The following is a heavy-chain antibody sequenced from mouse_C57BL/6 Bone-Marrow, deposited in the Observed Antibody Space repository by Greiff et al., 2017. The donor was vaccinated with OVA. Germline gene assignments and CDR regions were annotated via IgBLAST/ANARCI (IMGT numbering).Heavy chain of an antibody. D-gene: IGHD1-1*01. CDR1: GYTFTSYT. J-gene: IGHJ3*01. CDR3: ARGADYNGGSYPCAL. CDR2: INPSSGYT. V-gene: IGHV1-4*01. Sequence: QVQLQQSGAELARPGASVKMSCKASGYTFTSYTMHWVKQRPGQGLEWIGYINPSSGYTKYNQKFKDKATLTADKSSSTAYMQLSSLTSEDSAVYYCARGADYNGGSYPCALWGQGTLLTVSA.